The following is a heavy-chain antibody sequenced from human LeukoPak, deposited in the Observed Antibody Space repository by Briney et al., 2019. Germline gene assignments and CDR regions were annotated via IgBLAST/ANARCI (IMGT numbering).Heavy chain of an antibody. CDR1: GGSFSGYY. V-gene: IGHV4-34*01. Sequence: SETLSLTRAVYGGSFSGYYWSLIPHPPRKGLELMGEINHSGSTNYNPSLKSRVTISVDTSKNQFSLKLSSVTAADTAVYYCAREGGGDAIDAFDIWGQGTMVTVSS. CDR3: AREGGGDAIDAFDI. J-gene: IGHJ3*02. CDR2: INHSGST. D-gene: IGHD2-21*02.